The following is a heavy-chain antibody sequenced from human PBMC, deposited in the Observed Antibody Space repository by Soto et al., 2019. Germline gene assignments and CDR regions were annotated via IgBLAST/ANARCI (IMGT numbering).Heavy chain of an antibody. CDR1: GGSTSSGGYS. CDR2: IYYSGST. J-gene: IGHJ4*02. CDR3: ATFYGDYVSY. Sequence: SETLSLTCAVSGGSTSSGGYSWGWIRQPPGKGLEWIGSIYYSGSTFYNPSLKSRVTISVDTSKNQFSLKLSSVTAADTAVYYCATFYGDYVSYWGQGTLVTVSS. D-gene: IGHD4-17*01. V-gene: IGHV4-39*01.